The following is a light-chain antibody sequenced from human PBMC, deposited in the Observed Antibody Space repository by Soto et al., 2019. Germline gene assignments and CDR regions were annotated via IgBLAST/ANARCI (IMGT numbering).Light chain of an antibody. V-gene: IGLV1-47*01. CDR2: RND. Sequence: QSVLTQAPSASGTPGQRVTISCSGSSSNIGSNFVYWYQKFPGTAPKVLIYRNDQRPSGVPDGFSGSKSGTSASLAISGLRSEDEADYYCAVWDDSLNGSVAFGGGTKLTVL. CDR1: SSNIGSNF. J-gene: IGLJ2*01. CDR3: AVWDDSLNGSVA.